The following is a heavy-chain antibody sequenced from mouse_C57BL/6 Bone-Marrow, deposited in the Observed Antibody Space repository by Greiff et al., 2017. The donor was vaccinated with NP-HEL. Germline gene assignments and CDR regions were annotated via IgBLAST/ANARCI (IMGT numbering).Heavy chain of an antibody. CDR1: GFTFSDYG. D-gene: IGHD1-1*01. Sequence: EVHLVESGGGLVKPGGSLKLSCAASGFTFSDYGMHWVRQAPEKGLEWVAYISSGSSTIYYADTVKGRFTISRDNAKNTLFLQMTSLRSEDTAMYYCARRLLRYHYYAMDYWGQGTSVTVSS. V-gene: IGHV5-17*01. CDR3: ARRLLRYHYYAMDY. CDR2: ISSGSSTI. J-gene: IGHJ4*01.